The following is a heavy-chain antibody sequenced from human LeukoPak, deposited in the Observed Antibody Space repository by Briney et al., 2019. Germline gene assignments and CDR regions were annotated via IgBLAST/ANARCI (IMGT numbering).Heavy chain of an antibody. D-gene: IGHD4-23*01. V-gene: IGHV4-59*01. CDR2: IYYSGST. J-gene: IGHJ4*02. Sequence: SETLSLTCTVSGGSISSYYWSWIRQPPGKGLEWIGYIYYSGSTNYNPSLKSRVTISVDTSKNQFSLKLSSMTAADTAVYYCARERKRWSYFDYWGQGTLVTVSS. CDR3: ARERKRWSYFDY. CDR1: GGSISSYY.